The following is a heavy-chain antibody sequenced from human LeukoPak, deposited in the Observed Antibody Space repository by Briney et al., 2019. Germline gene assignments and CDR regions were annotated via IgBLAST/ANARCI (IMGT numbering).Heavy chain of an antibody. CDR2: ISGSGGST. J-gene: IGHJ4*02. CDR1: GFTFSSYA. Sequence: GGSLRLSCAASGFTFSSYAMSWVRQAPGKGLEWVSTISGSGGSTYYADSVKGRFTISRDNSKNTLYLQMNSLRAEDTAVYYCAKDLQASTLLYYFDYWGQGTLVTVSS. D-gene: IGHD1-26*01. V-gene: IGHV3-23*01. CDR3: AKDLQASTLLYYFDY.